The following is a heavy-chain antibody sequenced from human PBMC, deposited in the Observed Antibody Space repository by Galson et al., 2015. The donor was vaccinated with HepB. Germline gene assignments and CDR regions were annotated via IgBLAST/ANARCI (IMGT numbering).Heavy chain of an antibody. V-gene: IGHV1-46*01. D-gene: IGHD3-10*01. Sequence: SVKVSCKASGHTFTSYYMHWVRQAPGQGLEWMGIINPSGGSTSYAQKFQGRVTMTRDTSTSTVYMELSSLRSEDTAVHYCAREMKSRGERGYPSDAFDIWGQGTMVTVSS. CDR1: GHTFTSYY. CDR3: AREMKSRGERGYPSDAFDI. CDR2: INPSGGST. J-gene: IGHJ3*02.